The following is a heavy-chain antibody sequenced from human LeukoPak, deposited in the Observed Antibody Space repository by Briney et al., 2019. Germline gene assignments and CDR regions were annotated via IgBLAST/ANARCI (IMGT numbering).Heavy chain of an antibody. Sequence: GGSLRLSCAASGFTFSSYGMHWVRQAPGKGLEWVAFIRYDGSNKYYADSVKGRFTISRDNSKNTLYLQMNSLRAEDTAVYYCAKDWAVAANSPTYYYYYMDVWGKGTTVTISS. V-gene: IGHV3-30*02. D-gene: IGHD6-19*01. CDR2: IRYDGSNK. J-gene: IGHJ6*03. CDR1: GFTFSSYG. CDR3: AKDWAVAANSPTYYYYYMDV.